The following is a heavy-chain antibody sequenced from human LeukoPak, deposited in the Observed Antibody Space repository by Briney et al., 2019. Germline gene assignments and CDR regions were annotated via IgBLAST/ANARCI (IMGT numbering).Heavy chain of an antibody. CDR1: GFSFNSYF. Sequence: AGSLRLSCAASGFSFNSYFIAWVRRAPGKGLEWVADTSPDGSVVSYVDSVKGRFTISRDNARNSLFLHMNSLGVDDTAIYYCARDPLFGALDIWGQGTMVTVSS. CDR3: ARDPLFGALDI. D-gene: IGHD3-10*02. CDR2: TSPDGSVV. J-gene: IGHJ3*02. V-gene: IGHV3-7*01.